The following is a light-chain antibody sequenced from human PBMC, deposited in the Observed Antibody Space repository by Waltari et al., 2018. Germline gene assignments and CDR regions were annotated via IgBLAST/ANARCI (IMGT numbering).Light chain of an antibody. CDR1: EGISNT. Sequence: DIQMTQSPSSLSASVGDRVTITCRASEGISNTIAWYQKKQGKAPKLLLDDSSTMESGVPSRFSGSASRTDYTLTISSLQPEDFATYYCEQYFSTPPYTFGQGTKLEI. V-gene: IGKV1-NL1*01. CDR2: DSS. CDR3: EQYFSTPPYT. J-gene: IGKJ2*01.